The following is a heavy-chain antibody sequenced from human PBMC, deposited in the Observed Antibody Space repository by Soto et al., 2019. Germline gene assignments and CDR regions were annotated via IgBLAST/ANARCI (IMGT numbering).Heavy chain of an antibody. Sequence: QVQLVQSGAEVKKPGASVKVSCKASGYTFTSYGISWVRQAPGQGLEWMGWISAYNRNTNYAQKLQGRVTMSTDTSTREAYMELRSLSSDDTAVDYCASDVLSEYYGIDVWGQGTKVTVCS. CDR2: ISAYNRNT. J-gene: IGHJ6*02. V-gene: IGHV1-18*01. D-gene: IGHD3-3*01. CDR3: ASDVLSEYYGIDV. CDR1: GYTFTSYG.